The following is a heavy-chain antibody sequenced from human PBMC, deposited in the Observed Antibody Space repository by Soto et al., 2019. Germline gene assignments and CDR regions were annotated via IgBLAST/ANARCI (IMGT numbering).Heavy chain of an antibody. CDR1: GYTFTSYG. J-gene: IGHJ5*02. Sequence: QVQLVQSGAEVKKPGASVKVSCKASGYTFTSYGISWVRQAPGQGLEWMGWVSAYNGNTNYAQKRKGRVTMTTDTSTSTAYRELRSLRSDDTAVYYCARDAPYSSGWYAGFDPWGQGTLVTVSS. D-gene: IGHD6-19*01. CDR2: VSAYNGNT. V-gene: IGHV1-18*01. CDR3: ARDAPYSSGWYAGFDP.